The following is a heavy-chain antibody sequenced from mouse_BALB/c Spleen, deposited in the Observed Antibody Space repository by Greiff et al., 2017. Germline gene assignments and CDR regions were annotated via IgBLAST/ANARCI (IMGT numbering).Heavy chain of an antibody. Sequence: EVMLVESGGGLVQPGGSRKLSCAASGFTFSSFGMHWVRQAPEKGLEWVAYISSGSSTIYYADTVKGRFTSSRDNPKNTLFLQINSLRCEDTAMYYCARSTTVDPLAYWGQGTLVTVSA. D-gene: IGHD1-1*01. CDR1: GFTFSSFG. CDR3: ARSTTVDPLAY. V-gene: IGHV5-17*02. CDR2: ISSGSSTI. J-gene: IGHJ3*01.